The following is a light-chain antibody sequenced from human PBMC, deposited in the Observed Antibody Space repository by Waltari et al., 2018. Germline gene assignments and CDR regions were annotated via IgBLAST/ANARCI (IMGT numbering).Light chain of an antibody. V-gene: IGLV3-19*01. CDR3: SSRDISGDVV. CDR1: ILRTFS. CDR2: GKN. J-gene: IGLJ2*01. Sequence: SSELTQDPAVSVALGQTVRITCHGDILRTFSENCCRQTPGQAPELVIYGKNNRPSGIPDRFSASSSGTTTSLTITGAQAEDEADYYCSSRDISGDVVFGGGTELTVL.